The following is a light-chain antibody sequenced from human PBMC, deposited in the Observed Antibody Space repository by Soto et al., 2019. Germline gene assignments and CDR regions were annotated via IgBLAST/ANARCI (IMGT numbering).Light chain of an antibody. V-gene: IGKV3-20*01. CDR1: QSVSSTY. CDR2: GAS. Sequence: EIVLTQSPGTLSLSPGERATHSCRASQSVSSTYLAWYQQKPGQAPRVLIYGASSRATGIPDRFSGSGSGTDFTLTISSLQPEDFATYFCQQTSSMPVTFGQGTRLEIK. J-gene: IGKJ5*01. CDR3: QQTSSMPVT.